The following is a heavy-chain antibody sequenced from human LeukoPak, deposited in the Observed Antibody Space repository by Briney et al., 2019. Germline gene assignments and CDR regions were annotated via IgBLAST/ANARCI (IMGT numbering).Heavy chain of an antibody. J-gene: IGHJ4*02. Sequence: GEALHTSSQGPGYGFTSYLIGWVRPVPGKGVAGVGIIYPGYSDTRYSPSFQGRVTISADKSTSTAYLQCSSLKASDTAMYYCARPPGDSSGQIDSWGEGTLVTVSS. CDR1: GYGFTSYL. CDR3: ARPPGDSSGQIDS. D-gene: IGHD3-22*01. CDR2: IYPGYSDT. V-gene: IGHV5-51*01.